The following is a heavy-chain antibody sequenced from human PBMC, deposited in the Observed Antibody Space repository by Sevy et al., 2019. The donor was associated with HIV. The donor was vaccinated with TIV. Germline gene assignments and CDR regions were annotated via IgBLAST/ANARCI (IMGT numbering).Heavy chain of an antibody. Sequence: GGSPRLSCAASGFTFSSYWMTWVRQAPGKGLEWVANIKEDGSEKFYVDSVKGRFNISRDNAKNSLYLQMNSLRAEDTAVYYCARPYRTDPFYYSGSGGYYYPSYFDSWGQGTLVTVSS. CDR2: IKEDGSEK. CDR1: GFTFSSYW. CDR3: ARPYRTDPFYYSGSGGYYYPSYFDS. V-gene: IGHV3-7*01. D-gene: IGHD3-22*01. J-gene: IGHJ4*02.